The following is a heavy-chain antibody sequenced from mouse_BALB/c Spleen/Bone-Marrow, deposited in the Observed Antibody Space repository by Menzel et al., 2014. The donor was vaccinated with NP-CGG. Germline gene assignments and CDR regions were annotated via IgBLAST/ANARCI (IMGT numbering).Heavy chain of an antibody. CDR2: ISTYSGIT. Sequence: VQLQQSGPELVRPGVSVRISCKGSGYTFTDYAMHWVKQSHAKSLEWIGVISTYSGITNHNQKFKGKATMTVDKSSSTAYMELARLTSEDSAIYYCARRPTATRAMDCWGQGTSVTVSS. V-gene: IGHV1-67*01. J-gene: IGHJ4*01. D-gene: IGHD1-2*01. CDR1: GYTFTDYA. CDR3: ARRPTATRAMDC.